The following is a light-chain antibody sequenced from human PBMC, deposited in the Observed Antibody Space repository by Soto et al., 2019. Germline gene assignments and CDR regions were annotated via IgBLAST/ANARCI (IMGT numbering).Light chain of an antibody. CDR3: QQYGTSPRT. V-gene: IGKV3-20*01. J-gene: IGKJ5*01. CDR2: GAS. CDR1: QSVSNNY. Sequence: EIVMTQSPGTLSLSPGERATLSCRASQSVSNNYLAWYQQKPGQAPRLLIYGASNRATGIPDRFSGSGSGTDFTLTITSLEPEDFAVYYCQQYGTSPRTFGQGTRLEIK.